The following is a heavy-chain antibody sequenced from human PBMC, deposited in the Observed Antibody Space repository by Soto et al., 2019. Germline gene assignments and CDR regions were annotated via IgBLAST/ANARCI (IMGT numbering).Heavy chain of an antibody. CDR3: ARDQGYSTSSTYFYGMDV. J-gene: IGHJ6*02. CDR2: ISTYSGNT. D-gene: IGHD6-6*01. V-gene: IGHV1-18*01. CDR1: GYTFTTYG. Sequence: QVQLVQSGAEVKKPGASVKVSCKASGYTFTTYGINWVRRARGQGLEWMGWISTYSGNTKYAQKLQGRVSMTTDTSTSIASMELWSLRSDDTAVYYCARDQGYSTSSTYFYGMDVWGQGTTVTVSS.